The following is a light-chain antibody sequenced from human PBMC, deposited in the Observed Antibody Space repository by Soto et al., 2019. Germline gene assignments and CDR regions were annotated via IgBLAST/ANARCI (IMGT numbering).Light chain of an antibody. CDR1: SSNIGNNY. J-gene: IGLJ3*02. CDR2: ENN. Sequence: QSVLTQPPSVSAAPGQKVTISCSGSSSNIGNNYVSWYQQLPGTAPKLLIYENNLRPSEIPDRFSGSKSGTSATLGITGLQTGDEADYYCGTWDSSLSAGVFGGGTKLTVL. CDR3: GTWDSSLSAGV. V-gene: IGLV1-51*02.